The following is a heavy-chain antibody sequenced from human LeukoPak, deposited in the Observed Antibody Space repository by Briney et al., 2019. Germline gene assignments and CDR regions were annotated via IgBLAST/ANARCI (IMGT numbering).Heavy chain of an antibody. V-gene: IGHV4-38-2*01. D-gene: IGHD3-3*01. CDR1: GYSISSGYY. CDR3: ASETIFGVSNAFDI. J-gene: IGHJ3*02. CDR2: IYHSGST. Sequence: KPSETLSLTCAVSGYSISSGYYWGWIRQPPGKGLEWIGSIYHSGSTYYNPSLKSRVTISVDTSKNQFSLNLSSVTAADTAVYYCASETIFGVSNAFDIWGQGTMVTVSS.